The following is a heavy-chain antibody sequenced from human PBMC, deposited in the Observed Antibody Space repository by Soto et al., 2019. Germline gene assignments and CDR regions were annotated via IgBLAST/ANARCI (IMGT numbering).Heavy chain of an antibody. CDR1: GGSISSGGYY. CDR2: IYYSGST. J-gene: IGHJ5*02. D-gene: IGHD2-21*02. V-gene: IGHV4-31*03. Sequence: QVQLQESGPGLVKPSQTLSLTCTVSGGSISSGGYYWSWIRQHPGKGLEWIGYIYYSGSTHYNPYLQSRVTLSVDASKNQFSLKLSPVTAADTAVYYCATDCGGDSGWFDPWGQGTLVTVSS. CDR3: ATDCGGDSGWFDP.